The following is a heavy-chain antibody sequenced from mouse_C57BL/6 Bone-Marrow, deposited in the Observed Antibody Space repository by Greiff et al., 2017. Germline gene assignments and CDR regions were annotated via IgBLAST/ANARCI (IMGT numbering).Heavy chain of an antibody. V-gene: IGHV1-19*01. CDR2: INPYNGGT. D-gene: IGHD1-1*01. CDR3: ERVATVIGPVAY. J-gene: IGHJ3*01. Sequence: VQLQQSGPVLVKPGASVKMSCKASGYTFTDYYMNWVKQSHGKSLEWIGVINPYNGGTSYNQKFKSKATLTVDKSSCTAYMELNSLTSEDSAVYYCERVATVIGPVAYGGQGTVVTVSA. CDR1: GYTFTDYY.